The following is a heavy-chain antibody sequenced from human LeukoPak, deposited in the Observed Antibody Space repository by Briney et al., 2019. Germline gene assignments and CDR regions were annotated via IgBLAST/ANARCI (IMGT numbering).Heavy chain of an antibody. CDR2: IYYSGST. V-gene: IGHV4-30-4*01. Sequence: SETLSLTCAVYGGSFSGYYWSWIRQPPGKGLEWIGYIYYSGSTYYNPSLKGRVTISVDTSKNQFSLKLSSVTAADTAVYYCARDAGDYGDYGMDVWGQGTTVTVSS. CDR3: ARDAGDYGDYGMDV. D-gene: IGHD4-17*01. J-gene: IGHJ6*02. CDR1: GGSFSGYY.